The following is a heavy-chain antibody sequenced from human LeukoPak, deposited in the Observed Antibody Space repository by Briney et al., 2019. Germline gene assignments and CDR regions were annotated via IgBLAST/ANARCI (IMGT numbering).Heavy chain of an antibody. CDR2: ISGSGGST. Sequence: GGSLRLSCAASGFTFSSYAMSWVRQAPGKGLEWVSAISGSGGSTYYADSVKGWFTISRDNAEKSLCLQMNSLRAEDTAVYYCARTNTGYSWFDCWGQGTLVIVSS. D-gene: IGHD6-13*01. J-gene: IGHJ4*02. CDR1: GFTFSSYA. CDR3: ARTNTGYSWFDC. V-gene: IGHV3-23*01.